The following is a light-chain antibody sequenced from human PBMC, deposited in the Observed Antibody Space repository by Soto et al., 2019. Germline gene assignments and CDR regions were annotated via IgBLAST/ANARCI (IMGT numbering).Light chain of an antibody. Sequence: QLVLTQSPSASASLGASVNLTCTRSSGNSSYAIAWHQQQPLNGPRYLMKLNSDGSHTKGDRIPDRFSGSSSGAERYLTISRLQSEDDADYYSQTWGTGIVVFGGGTKLTVL. CDR1: SGNSSYA. V-gene: IGLV4-69*01. J-gene: IGLJ2*01. CDR3: QTWGTGIVV. CDR2: LNSDGSH.